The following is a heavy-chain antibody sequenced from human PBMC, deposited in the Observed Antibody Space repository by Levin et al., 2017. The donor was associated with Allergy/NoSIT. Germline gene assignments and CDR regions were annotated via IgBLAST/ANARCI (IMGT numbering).Heavy chain of an antibody. CDR3: ATGLYCTSSSCYAGYCSGGRCLGY. CDR2: INPNSGGT. CDR1: GYTFTGYY. J-gene: IGHJ4*02. V-gene: IGHV1-2*02. Sequence: GESLKISCRSSGYTFTGYYMHWVRQAPGQGLEWMGWINPNSGGTNYAQKFQGRVTMTRDTSISTAYMELSRPRSDDTAVYYCATGLYCTSSSCYAGYCSGGRCLGYWGQGTLVTVSS. D-gene: IGHD2-2*01.